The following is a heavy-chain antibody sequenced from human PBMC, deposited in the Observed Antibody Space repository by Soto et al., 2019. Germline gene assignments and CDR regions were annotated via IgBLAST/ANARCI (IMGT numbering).Heavy chain of an antibody. Sequence: PGGSLRLSCAASGFTFSSYGMTWVRQRPGKGLDLVSGMSGSGVDTYYAESVNGRLTIKRDNSTKFLYKQKTSPGAEDTAVYYGAKGRSAFVAPRFDPWGQGTLVTVSS. CDR2: MSGSGVDT. V-gene: IGHV3-23*01. J-gene: IGHJ5*02. CDR3: AKGRSAFVAPRFDP. D-gene: IGHD3-3*02. CDR1: GFTFSSYG.